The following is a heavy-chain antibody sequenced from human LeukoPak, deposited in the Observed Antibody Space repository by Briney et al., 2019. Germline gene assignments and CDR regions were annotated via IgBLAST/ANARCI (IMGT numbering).Heavy chain of an antibody. J-gene: IGHJ4*02. Sequence: GGSLRLSCAASGFTFSSYSMTWVRQAPGKGLEWVSSISSSSSYIYYADSVKGRFTISRDNAKNSLYLQMNSLRAEDTAVYYCARGGIYDYVWGRKPFDYWGQGTLVTVSS. CDR3: ARGGIYDYVWGRKPFDY. D-gene: IGHD3-16*01. CDR1: GFTFSSYS. V-gene: IGHV3-21*01. CDR2: ISSSSSYI.